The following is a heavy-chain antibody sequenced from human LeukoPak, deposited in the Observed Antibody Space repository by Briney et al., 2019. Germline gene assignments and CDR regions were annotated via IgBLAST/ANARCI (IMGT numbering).Heavy chain of an antibody. V-gene: IGHV3-23*01. Sequence: GGSLRLSCAASGFTFNTYAMSWVRQAPGKGLEWVSAISDSGGSAYYADSVKGRFTISRDKSKNTLYLQMNSLRAEDTATYYCAKTARYSSSWPTRRDYYYMDVWGKGTTVTVSS. CDR1: GFTFNTYA. CDR3: AKTARYSSSWPTRRDYYYMDV. D-gene: IGHD6-13*01. CDR2: ISDSGGSA. J-gene: IGHJ6*03.